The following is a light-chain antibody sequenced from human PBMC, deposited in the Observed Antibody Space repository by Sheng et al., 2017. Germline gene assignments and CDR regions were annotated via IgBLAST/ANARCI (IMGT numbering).Light chain of an antibody. CDR1: QSFSSSY. Sequence: EIVLTQSPGTLSVSPGDGATLSCRASQSFSSSYLTWYQQKPGQAPRLLIYGASTRATGIPDRFSGSGSGTDFTLTISRLEPEDFAVYYCQQYGSSLPWTFGQGTKVEIK. J-gene: IGKJ1*01. CDR2: GAS. CDR3: QQYGSSLPWT. V-gene: IGKV3-20*01.